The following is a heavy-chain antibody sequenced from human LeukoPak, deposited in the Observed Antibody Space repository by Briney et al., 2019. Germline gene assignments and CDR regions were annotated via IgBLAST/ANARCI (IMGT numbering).Heavy chain of an antibody. J-gene: IGHJ6*03. CDR3: ARDIPTAGQWLDDYYYYYYMDV. CDR1: GFTFDDYG. CDR2: INWNGGST. Sequence: PGGSLRLSCAASGFTFDDYGMSWVRQAPGKGLEWVSGINWNGGSTGYADSVKGRFTISRDNAKNSLYLQMNSLRAEDTALYYCARDIPTAGQWLDDYYYYYYMDVWGKGTTVTVSS. V-gene: IGHV3-20*04. D-gene: IGHD6-19*01.